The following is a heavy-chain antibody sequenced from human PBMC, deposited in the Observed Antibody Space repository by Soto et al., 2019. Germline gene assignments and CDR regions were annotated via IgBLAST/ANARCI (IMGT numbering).Heavy chain of an antibody. V-gene: IGHV3-30*18. D-gene: IGHD6-19*01. J-gene: IGHJ6*02. CDR2: ISYDGSNQ. CDR3: AKDTWHHSSGWFGSGYYYYGMDV. Sequence: QVQLVESGGGVVQPGRSLRLSCAASGFTFSSYGIHWVRQAPGKGLEWVAGISYDGSNQYYGDSVKGRFTISRDNSKNTLYLQMNSRGAENTAVYYCAKDTWHHSSGWFGSGYYYYGMDVWGQGTTVTVS. CDR1: GFTFSSYG.